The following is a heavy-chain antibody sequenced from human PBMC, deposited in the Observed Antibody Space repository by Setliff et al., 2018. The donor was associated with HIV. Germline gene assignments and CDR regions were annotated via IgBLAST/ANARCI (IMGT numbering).Heavy chain of an antibody. Sequence: SETLSLTCTVSGYSISSGYYWGWIRQTPGKGLEWIGYIYYSGSTHYSPSLKSRVTISGDTSKNQFSLKLSSVTTADTAVYYCARATATWLVDNWGQGTLVTVSS. D-gene: IGHD2-15*01. CDR2: IYYSGST. J-gene: IGHJ4*02. V-gene: IGHV4-38-2*02. CDR1: GYSISSGYY. CDR3: ARATATWLVDN.